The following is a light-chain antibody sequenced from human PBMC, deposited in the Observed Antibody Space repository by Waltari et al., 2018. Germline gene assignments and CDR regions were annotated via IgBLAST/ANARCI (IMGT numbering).Light chain of an antibody. Sequence: DIQMTQSPSSLSASVGDRVTITCRASQDISIWLVWYQQRPGKGPKILINKASSLQSGFPSRFSGRGSGRDFTLTISSLQPEDFATYYCQQYYDTPPTFGQGTKVEIK. CDR1: QDISIW. CDR3: QQYYDTPPT. V-gene: IGKV1D-16*01. CDR2: KAS. J-gene: IGKJ1*01.